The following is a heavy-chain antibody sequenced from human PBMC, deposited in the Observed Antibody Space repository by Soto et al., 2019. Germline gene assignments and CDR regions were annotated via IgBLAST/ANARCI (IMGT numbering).Heavy chain of an antibody. CDR2: MNPKTGNI. V-gene: IGHV1-3*01. CDR1: GYTFVDYA. CDR3: TREAVVAENWFDP. D-gene: IGHD3-22*01. J-gene: IGHJ5*02. Sequence: GASVKVSCKASGYTFVDYALHWVRQAPGQGLEWVGWMNPKTGNIKSSHKFEDRVSITRDTATSTAYMELSGLRSEDTAVYFYTREAVVAENWFDPWGQGTLVTVSS.